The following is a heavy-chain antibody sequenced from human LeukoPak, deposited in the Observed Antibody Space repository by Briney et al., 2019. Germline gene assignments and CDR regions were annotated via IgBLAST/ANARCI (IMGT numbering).Heavy chain of an antibody. J-gene: IGHJ4*02. CDR3: ARKTVVGSYFDY. V-gene: IGHV3-7*03. D-gene: IGHD4-23*01. CDR2: IKKDGSDK. Sequence: GGSLRLSCAASGFTFSNYWMSWVRQAPGKGLKGVGNIKKDGSDKYYIDSVKGRFTISRDNAKNSLYLQMNSLRAEDTAVYYCARKTVVGSYFDYWGQGTPVTVSS. CDR1: GFTFSNYW.